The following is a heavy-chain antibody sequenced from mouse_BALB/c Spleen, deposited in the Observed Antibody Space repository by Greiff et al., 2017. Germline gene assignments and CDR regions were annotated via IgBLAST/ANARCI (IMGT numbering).Heavy chain of an antibody. CDR3: ARDGNYPYWYFDV. CDR1: GFTFSSFG. D-gene: IGHD2-1*01. Sequence: EVQVVESGGGLVQPGGSRKLSCAASGFTFSSFGMHWVRQAPEKGLEWVAYISSGSSTIYYADTVKGRFTISRDNPKNTLFLQMTSLRSEDTAMYYCARDGNYPYWYFDVWGAGTTVTVSS. J-gene: IGHJ1*01. CDR2: ISSGSSTI. V-gene: IGHV5-17*02.